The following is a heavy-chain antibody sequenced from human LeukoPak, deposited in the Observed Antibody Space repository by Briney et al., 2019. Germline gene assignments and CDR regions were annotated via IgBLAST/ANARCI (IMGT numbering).Heavy chain of an antibody. V-gene: IGHV4-59*01. D-gene: IGHD5-12*01. CDR2: IYSGGST. CDR1: GDSINGYY. CDR3: ARNRGGPSIVATIIGGFDY. J-gene: IGHJ4*02. Sequence: SETLSLTFTVSGDSINGYYWSWIRQPPGKGLDGIGFIYSGGSTNYNPSLKSRVTISVDTYKNQFALGVNSVTAADTAVYYCARNRGGPSIVATIIGGFDYWGQGTLVTVSS.